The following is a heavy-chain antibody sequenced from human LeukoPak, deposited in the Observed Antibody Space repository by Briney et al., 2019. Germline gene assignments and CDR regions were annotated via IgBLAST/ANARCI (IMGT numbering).Heavy chain of an antibody. CDR2: ISSSSSTI. V-gene: IGHV3-48*04. CDR3: ARDRRYSSGWYYFDY. D-gene: IGHD6-19*01. J-gene: IGHJ4*02. CDR1: GFTFSSYS. Sequence: GGSLRLSCAASGFTFSSYSMNWVRQAPGKGLEWVSYISSSSSTIYYADSVKGRFTISRDNAKNSLCLQMNSLRAEDTAVYYCARDRRYSSGWYYFDYWGQGTLVTVSS.